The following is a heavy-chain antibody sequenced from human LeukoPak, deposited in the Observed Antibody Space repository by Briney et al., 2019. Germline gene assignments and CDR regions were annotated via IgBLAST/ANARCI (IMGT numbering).Heavy chain of an antibody. CDR3: ARVPYCSGGSCNYYYYYGMDV. Sequence: PSETLSLTCAVYGGSLSGYYWSWIRQPPGKGLEWIGEINHSGGTNYNPSLKSRVTISVDTSKNQFSLKQSSVTAADTAVYYCARVPYCSGGSCNYYYYYGMDVWGQGTTVTVSS. D-gene: IGHD2-15*01. V-gene: IGHV4-34*01. CDR2: INHSGGT. J-gene: IGHJ6*02. CDR1: GGSLSGYY.